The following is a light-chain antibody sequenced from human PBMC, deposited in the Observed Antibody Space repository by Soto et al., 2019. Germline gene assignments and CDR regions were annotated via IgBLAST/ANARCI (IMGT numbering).Light chain of an antibody. V-gene: IGLV2-8*01. J-gene: IGLJ1*01. CDR3: SSYGGSNNFV. CDR2: EVT. CDR1: SSDVGGYNF. Sequence: QSVLTQPPSASESPGQSVTISCTGTSSDVGGYNFVSWYQHFPGKAPKLIIYEVTKRPSGVPDRFSGSKSGNTASLTVSGLQTDDEADYYCSSYGGSNNFVFGTGTELTVL.